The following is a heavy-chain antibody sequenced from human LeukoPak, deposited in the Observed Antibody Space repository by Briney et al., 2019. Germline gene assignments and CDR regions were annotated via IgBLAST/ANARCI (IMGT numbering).Heavy chain of an antibody. Sequence: SVKVSCKASGGTFSSYAISWVRQAPGQGLEWMGGIIPIFGTANYAQKFQGRVTITTDESTSTAYMELSSLRSEDTAVYYCARSSSDYYYYYYYMDVWGKGTTVTVSS. CDR1: GGTFSSYA. V-gene: IGHV1-69*05. J-gene: IGHJ6*03. CDR2: IIPIFGTA. CDR3: ARSSSDYYYYYYYMDV. D-gene: IGHD6-6*01.